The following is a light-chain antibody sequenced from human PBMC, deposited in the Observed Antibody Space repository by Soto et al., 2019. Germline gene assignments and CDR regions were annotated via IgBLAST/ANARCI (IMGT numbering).Light chain of an antibody. V-gene: IGKV3-20*01. Sequence: EIVLTQSPGTLSLSPGERATLSCRASQSVSSSYLAWYQQKPGQAPSLLIYGASSRCTGIPDRFSGSGSGTDFTLTISRLEPEDFSVYYCHQYGSSPLTFGGGTKVEIK. CDR3: HQYGSSPLT. CDR2: GAS. J-gene: IGKJ4*01. CDR1: QSVSSSY.